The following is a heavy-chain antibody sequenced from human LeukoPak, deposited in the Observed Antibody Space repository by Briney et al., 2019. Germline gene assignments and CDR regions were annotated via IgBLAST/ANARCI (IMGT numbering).Heavy chain of an antibody. J-gene: IGHJ5*02. CDR1: GGSFSGYY. Sequence: SETLSLTCAVYGGSFSGYYWSWIRQPPGKGLEWIGYIYFTGSTNYFPSLKSRVTISVDTSKNQFSLKMSSVTAADTAVYYCARQLGFCSSTSCYPWFAPWGQGTLVTVSS. V-gene: IGHV4-59*08. D-gene: IGHD2-2*01. CDR2: IYFTGST. CDR3: ARQLGFCSSTSCYPWFAP.